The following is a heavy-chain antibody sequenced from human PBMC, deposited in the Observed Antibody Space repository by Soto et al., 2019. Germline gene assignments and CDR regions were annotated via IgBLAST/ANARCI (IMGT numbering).Heavy chain of an antibody. CDR1: GYIFTGYY. CDR3: ARGGEYSSLNWFDP. V-gene: IGHV1-2*04. D-gene: IGHD6-6*01. Sequence: ASVKVSCKASGYIFTGYYMHWVRQAPGQGLEWMGWINPDSGGTKYAQKFQAWVTMTRDTSMSTAYMELSRLKSDDTAVYYCARGGEYSSLNWFDPWGQGTPVTVYS. CDR2: INPDSGGT. J-gene: IGHJ5*02.